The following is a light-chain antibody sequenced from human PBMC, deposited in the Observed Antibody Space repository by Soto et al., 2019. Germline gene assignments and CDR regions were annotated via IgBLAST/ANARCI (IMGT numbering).Light chain of an antibody. CDR1: PGISNY. CDR3: QKYNSAPRT. Sequence: DVQMTQAPSSLSASVGDRVTITCRASPGISNYLAWYQQKPGKVPKLLIYAASILQSGVPSRFSGSGSGTDFTLTISSLQPEDGATYYCQKYNSAPRTFGGGTKVEIK. J-gene: IGKJ4*01. CDR2: AAS. V-gene: IGKV1-27*01.